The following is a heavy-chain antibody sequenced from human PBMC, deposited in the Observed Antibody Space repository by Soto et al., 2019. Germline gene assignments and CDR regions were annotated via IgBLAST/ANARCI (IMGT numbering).Heavy chain of an antibody. CDR3: ARKGGNWSFNWFDP. Sequence: SETLSVTCAVSGYSISSGYYWSWIRQPPGKGLEWIGSIYHSGSTYYNPSLKSRVTISVDTSKNQFSLKLSSVTAADTAVYYCARKGGNWSFNWFDPWGQGTLVTSPQ. V-gene: IGHV4-38-2*01. CDR1: GYSISSGYY. D-gene: IGHD1-20*01. CDR2: IYHSGST. J-gene: IGHJ5*02.